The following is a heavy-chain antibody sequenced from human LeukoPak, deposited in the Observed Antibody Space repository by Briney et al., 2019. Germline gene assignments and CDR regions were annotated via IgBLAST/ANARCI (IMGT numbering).Heavy chain of an antibody. CDR2: INHSGST. D-gene: IGHD4-17*01. Sequence: SETLSLTCAVYGGSFSGYYWSWIRQPPGKGLEWIGEINHSGSTNYNPSLKSRVTISVDTSKNQFSLKLSSVTAADTAVYYCARILDYGDDRQPIDYWGQGTLVTVSS. CDR1: GGSFSGYY. CDR3: ARILDYGDDRQPIDY. J-gene: IGHJ4*02. V-gene: IGHV4-34*01.